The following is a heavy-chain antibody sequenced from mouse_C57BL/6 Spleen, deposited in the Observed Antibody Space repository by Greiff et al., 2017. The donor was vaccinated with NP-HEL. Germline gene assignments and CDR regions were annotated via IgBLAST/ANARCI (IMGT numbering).Heavy chain of an antibody. Sequence: QVQLQQPGAELVKPGASVKMSCKASGYTFTSYWITWVKQRPGQGLEWIGDIYPGSGSTNYNEKFKSKATLTVDTSSSTAYMPLSSLTSEDSAVYYCARATDSNRGYAMDYWGQGTSVTVSS. V-gene: IGHV1-55*01. J-gene: IGHJ4*01. CDR1: GYTFTSYW. CDR2: IYPGSGST. CDR3: ARATDSNRGYAMDY. D-gene: IGHD2-5*01.